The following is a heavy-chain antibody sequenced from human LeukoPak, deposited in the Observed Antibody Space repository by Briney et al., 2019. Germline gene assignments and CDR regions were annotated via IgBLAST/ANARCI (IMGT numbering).Heavy chain of an antibody. CDR1: GFTFSSYE. CDR3: ARDDIAAAGLD. D-gene: IGHD6-13*01. J-gene: IGHJ4*02. Sequence: GGSLRLSCAASGFTFSSYEMNWVRQAPGEGLEWVSYISSSGGTIYYADSVKGRFTISRDNAKNSLYLQMNSLRAEDTAVYYCARDDIAAAGLDWGQGTLVTVSS. V-gene: IGHV3-48*03. CDR2: ISSSGGTI.